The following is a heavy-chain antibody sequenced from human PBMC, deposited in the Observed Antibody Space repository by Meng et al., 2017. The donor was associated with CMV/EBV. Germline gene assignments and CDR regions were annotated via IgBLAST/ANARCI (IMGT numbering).Heavy chain of an antibody. Sequence: SLKISCAASGFTFDDYAMHWVRQAPGKGLEWVSGISWNSGSIGYADSVKGRFTISRDNSKNTLYLQMNSLRAEDTAVYYCARRGDDYRNYYYGMDVWGQGTTVTVSS. CDR1: GFTFDDYA. V-gene: IGHV3-9*01. CDR2: ISWNSGSI. J-gene: IGHJ6*02. CDR3: ARRGDDYRNYYYGMDV. D-gene: IGHD4-11*01.